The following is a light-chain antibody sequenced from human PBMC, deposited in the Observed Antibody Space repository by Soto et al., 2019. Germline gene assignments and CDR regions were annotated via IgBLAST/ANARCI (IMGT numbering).Light chain of an antibody. CDR2: KAS. Sequence: DIQMTQSPSTLSASVGDRVTITCRASQSISNWLAWYQQKPGKAPKVLIYKASTLESGVPSRFSGSGSGTEFTLTIGSLQPDDFGTYYCQKYTSYSWTFGQGTKVEIK. V-gene: IGKV1-5*03. J-gene: IGKJ1*01. CDR1: QSISNW. CDR3: QKYTSYSWT.